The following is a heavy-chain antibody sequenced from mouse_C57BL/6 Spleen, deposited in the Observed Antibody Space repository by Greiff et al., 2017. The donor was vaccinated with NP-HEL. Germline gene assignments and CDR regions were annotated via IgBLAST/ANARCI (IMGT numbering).Heavy chain of an antibody. V-gene: IGHV1-85*01. J-gene: IGHJ2*01. CDR1: GYTFTSYD. CDR3: ARGPDYYGSSYFDY. CDR2: IYPRDGST. Sequence: QVQLKQSGPELVKPGASVKLSCKASGYTFTSYDINWVKQRPGQGLEWIGWIYPRDGSTKYNEKFKGKATLTVDTSSSTAYMELHSLTSEDSAVYFCARGPDYYGSSYFDYWGQGTTLTVSS. D-gene: IGHD1-1*01.